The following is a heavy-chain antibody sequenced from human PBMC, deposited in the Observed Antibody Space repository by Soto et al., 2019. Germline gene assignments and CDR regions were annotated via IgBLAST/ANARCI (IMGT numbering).Heavy chain of an antibody. Sequence: GGSLRLSCAASGFTFSSYAMHWVHQAPGKGLEWVAVISYDGSNKYYADSVKGRFTISRDNSKNTLYLQMNSLRAEDTAVYYCASPQYRIAVAGTPFDIWGQGTMVTVSS. CDR3: ASPQYRIAVAGTPFDI. D-gene: IGHD6-19*01. J-gene: IGHJ3*02. CDR2: ISYDGSNK. V-gene: IGHV3-30-3*01. CDR1: GFTFSSYA.